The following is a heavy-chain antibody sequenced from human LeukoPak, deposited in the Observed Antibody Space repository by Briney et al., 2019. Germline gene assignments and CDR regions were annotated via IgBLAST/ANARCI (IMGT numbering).Heavy chain of an antibody. D-gene: IGHD6-13*01. V-gene: IGHV1-2*06. CDR1: GYTFTGYY. CDR2: INPNSGGT. J-gene: IGHJ4*02. CDR3: ARVGPIYSSSWYYYFDY. Sequence: ASVKVSCKASGYTFTGYYMHWVRQAPGQGLEWMGRINPNSGGTNYAQKFQGRVTMTRDTSISTAYMELSRLRSDDTAVYYCARVGPIYSSSWYYYFDYWGQGTLVTVSS.